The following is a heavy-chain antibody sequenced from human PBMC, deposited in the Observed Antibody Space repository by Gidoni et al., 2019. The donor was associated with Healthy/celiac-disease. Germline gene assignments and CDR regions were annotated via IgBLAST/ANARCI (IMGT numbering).Heavy chain of an antibody. CDR3: ARSTPRYQDGSGSYMYPLFDY. CDR1: GFSLSTSGMC. CDR2: IDWDDDK. Sequence: QVTLRESGPALVKPTQTLTLTCTFSGFSLSTSGMCVSWIRQPPGKALEWLARIDWDDDKYYSTSLKTRLTISKDTSKNQVVLTMTNMDPVDTATYYCARSTPRYQDGSGSYMYPLFDYWGQGTLVTVSS. D-gene: IGHD3-10*01. J-gene: IGHJ4*02. V-gene: IGHV2-70*15.